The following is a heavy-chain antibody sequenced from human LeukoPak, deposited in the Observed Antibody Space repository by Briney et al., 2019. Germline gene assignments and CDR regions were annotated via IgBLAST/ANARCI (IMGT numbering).Heavy chain of an antibody. CDR1: GFTFSSYA. CDR3: AKRDYCGGTSCHDAFDI. CDR2: ISGSGGST. V-gene: IGHV3-23*01. Sequence: GGSLRLSCAASGFTFSSYAMSWVRQAPGKGLEWVSAISGSGGSTYYADSVKGRFTISRDNSKNTLYLQMNSLRAEDTAVYYCAKRDYCGGTSCHDAFDIWGQGTLVTVSS. D-gene: IGHD2-2*01. J-gene: IGHJ3*02.